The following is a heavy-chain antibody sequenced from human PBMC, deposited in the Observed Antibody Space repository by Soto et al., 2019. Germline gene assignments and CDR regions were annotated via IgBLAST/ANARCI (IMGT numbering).Heavy chain of an antibody. Sequence: QVQLVESGGGVVQPGRSLRLSCAASGFTFSTYAMHWVRQAPGKGLEWVAVISFDGINKYYADSVKGRFTISRDDSKNTLYLQMNSLRAEDTAVYYCARAISWNDRLFDYWGQGTLVTVSS. CDR1: GFTFSTYA. D-gene: IGHD1-1*01. J-gene: IGHJ4*02. V-gene: IGHV3-30-3*01. CDR2: ISFDGINK. CDR3: ARAISWNDRLFDY.